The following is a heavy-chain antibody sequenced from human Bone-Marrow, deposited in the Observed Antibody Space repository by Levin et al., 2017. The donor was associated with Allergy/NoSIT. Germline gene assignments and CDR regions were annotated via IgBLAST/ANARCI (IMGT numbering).Heavy chain of an antibody. CDR3: SEGVPLTRGGTLLH. Sequence: GESLKISCVASGFTFTDAWMTWVRQAPGKGLEWIGHVNSKVDGGTTDYATPVKGRYTISRDDSKNTLFLQMNSLTAEDTAVYHCSEGVPLTRGGTLLHWGQGALVTVSS. CDR2: VNSKVDGGTT. V-gene: IGHV3-15*01. CDR1: GFTFTDAW. J-gene: IGHJ4*02. D-gene: IGHD3-16*01.